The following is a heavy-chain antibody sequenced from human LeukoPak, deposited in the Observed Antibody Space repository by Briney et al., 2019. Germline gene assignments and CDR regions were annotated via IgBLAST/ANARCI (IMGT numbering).Heavy chain of an antibody. CDR1: GYTFTGYY. CDR2: INPNSGGT. V-gene: IGHV1-2*06. J-gene: IGHJ6*02. Sequence: ASVKVSCKASGYTFTGYYMHWVRQAPGQGLEWMGRINPNSGGTNYAQKFQGRVTMTRDTSISTAYMELSRLRSDDTAVYYCARDPYDFWSGYSMDAWGQGTTVTVSS. CDR3: ARDPYDFWSGYSMDA. D-gene: IGHD3-3*01.